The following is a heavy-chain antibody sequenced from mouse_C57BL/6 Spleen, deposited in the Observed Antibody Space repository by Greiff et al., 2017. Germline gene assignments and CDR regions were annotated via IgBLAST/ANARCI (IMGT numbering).Heavy chain of an antibody. V-gene: IGHV1-69*01. CDR3: ARGSDGSSYDYYAMDD. Sequence: QVQLQQPGAELVMPGASVKLSCKASGYTFTSYWMHWVKQRPGQGLEWIGKIDPSDSYTNYNQKFKGKSTLTVDKSSSTAYMQLSSLTSEYSAVYYFARGSDGSSYDYYAMDDWGQGTSGTVSS. CDR2: IDPSDSYT. CDR1: GYTFTSYW. D-gene: IGHD1-1*01. J-gene: IGHJ4*01.